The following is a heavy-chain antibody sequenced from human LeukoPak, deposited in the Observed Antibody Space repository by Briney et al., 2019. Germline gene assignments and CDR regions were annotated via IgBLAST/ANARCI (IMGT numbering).Heavy chain of an antibody. J-gene: IGHJ6*03. CDR2: ISSSGSTI. D-gene: IGHD3-10*01. CDR1: GFTFSSYE. V-gene: IGHV3-48*03. Sequence: GGSLRLSCAASGFTFSSYEMNWVRQAPGKGLEWVSYISSSGSTIYYADSVKGRFTISRDNAKTSLYLQMNSLRAEDTAVYYCARGSYGSGSYYSYYYYYYMDVWGKGTTVTVSS. CDR3: ARGSYGSGSYYSYYYYYYMDV.